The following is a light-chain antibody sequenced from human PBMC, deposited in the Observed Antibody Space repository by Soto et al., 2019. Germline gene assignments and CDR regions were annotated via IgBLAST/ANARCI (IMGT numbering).Light chain of an antibody. J-gene: IGKJ1*01. CDR3: LQDYNYPWT. CDR1: QGIRND. Sequence: AIQMTQSPSSLSASIGDRVTITCRASQGIRNDLGWYQQKPGKAPKLLIYAASSLQSGVPSRFSGSGSGTYFTLTISSLQPADFATYYCLQDYNYPWTFGQGTKVEIK. CDR2: AAS. V-gene: IGKV1-6*01.